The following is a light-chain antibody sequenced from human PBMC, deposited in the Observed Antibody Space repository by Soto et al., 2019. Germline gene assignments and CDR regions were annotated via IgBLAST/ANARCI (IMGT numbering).Light chain of an antibody. J-gene: IGKJ5*01. CDR3: QQYEKWPPSIT. Sequence: IEMTQSPATLSASPGDRATLSCRASQPVNNNLAWYQHKPGQAPRLLTYGVSTRATGISARFSGGGSVTEFTLTISSLQSEDFAVYYCQQYEKWPPSITFGQGTRLEIK. V-gene: IGKV3-15*01. CDR1: QPVNNN. CDR2: GVS.